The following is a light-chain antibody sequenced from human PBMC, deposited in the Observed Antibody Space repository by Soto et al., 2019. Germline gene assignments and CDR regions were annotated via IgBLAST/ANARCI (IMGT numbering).Light chain of an antibody. CDR3: RLYSSNGSLI. J-gene: IGLJ1*01. Sequence: QSALTQPPSVSGAPGQSVTISCTATTTDIDNYDRVCWYQHAPGTAPKLIIYDLNNRPSVAHHRFAGYTSGNTAFLTISGLQAEDATYYCCRLYSSNGSLIFGPGTKVTVL. CDR2: DLN. V-gene: IGLV2-18*01. CDR1: TTDIDNYDR.